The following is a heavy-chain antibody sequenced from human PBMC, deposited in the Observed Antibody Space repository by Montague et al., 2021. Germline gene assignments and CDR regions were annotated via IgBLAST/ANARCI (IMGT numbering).Heavy chain of an antibody. CDR2: SHHNGYT. D-gene: IGHD2/OR15-2a*01. V-gene: IGHV4-4*02. Sequence: SETLSLTCAVSGASVSSPDWWSWARQTPGKGLEWIVDSHHNGYTNFNPSLTSRVTISVDKSNNQFSLQLTSVAAAYTAVYYCATWPAYSTTWYYFDSWGQ. CDR1: GASVSSPDW. J-gene: IGHJ4*02. CDR3: ATWPAYSTTWYYFDS.